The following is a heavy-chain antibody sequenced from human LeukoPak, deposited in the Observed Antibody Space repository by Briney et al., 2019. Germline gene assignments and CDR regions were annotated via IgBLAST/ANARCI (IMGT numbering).Heavy chain of an antibody. V-gene: IGHV3-7*05. Sequence: GGSLRLSRAASGFTFNTYWINWVRQAPGKGLEWLASINQDGSEKYYVDSVKGRFTISRDNAKNSLYLQMTSLRAEDTAVYYCTTFYTRLTDYWGQGTLVTVSS. D-gene: IGHD2/OR15-2a*01. J-gene: IGHJ4*02. CDR3: TTFYTRLTDY. CDR2: INQDGSEK. CDR1: GFTFNTYW.